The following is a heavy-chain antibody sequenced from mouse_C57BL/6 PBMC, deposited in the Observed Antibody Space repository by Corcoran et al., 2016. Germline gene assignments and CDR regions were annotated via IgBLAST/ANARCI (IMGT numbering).Heavy chain of an antibody. CDR3: ASPYYDYFPDYFDY. D-gene: IGHD2-4*01. CDR1: GYTFTTYG. J-gene: IGHJ2*01. Sequence: QIQLVQSGPELKKPGETVKISCKASGYTFTTYGMSWVKQAPGKGLKWMGWINTYSGVPTYADDFKGRFAFSLETSASTAYLQINNLKNEDTATYFCASPYYDYFPDYFDYWGQGTTLTVSS. CDR2: INTYSGVP. V-gene: IGHV9-3*01.